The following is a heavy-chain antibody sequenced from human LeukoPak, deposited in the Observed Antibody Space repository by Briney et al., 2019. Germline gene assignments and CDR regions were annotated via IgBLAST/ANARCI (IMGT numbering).Heavy chain of an antibody. J-gene: IGHJ4*02. Sequence: GGSLRLSCVASGFAFSNYWMHWVRQASGKAPVWVSRINPDGTTTDYADSVKGRFTISRDNAKNMLFLQMNGLRADDTALYYCAKDLSWNTAARWGQGILVTVSS. CDR1: GFAFSNYW. V-gene: IGHV3-74*01. CDR2: INPDGTTT. CDR3: AKDLSWNTAAR. D-gene: IGHD1/OR15-1a*01.